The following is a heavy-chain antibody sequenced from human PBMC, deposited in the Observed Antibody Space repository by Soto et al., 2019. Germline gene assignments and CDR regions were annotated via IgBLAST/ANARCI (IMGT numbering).Heavy chain of an antibody. Sequence: PSETLSLTSTVSGGSLSSYYWSWIRQPAGKGLEWIGRIYTSGITNYNPSLMSRVTLSVDTSKNQFSLKLTSVTAADTAVYYCARTAARFPAPFDYWGPGTLVTVSS. CDR2: IYTSGIT. V-gene: IGHV4-4*07. D-gene: IGHD2-21*01. CDR1: GGSLSSYY. CDR3: ARTAARFPAPFDY. J-gene: IGHJ4*02.